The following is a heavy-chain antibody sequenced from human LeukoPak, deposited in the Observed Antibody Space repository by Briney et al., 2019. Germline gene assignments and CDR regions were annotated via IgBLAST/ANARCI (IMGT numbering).Heavy chain of an antibody. J-gene: IGHJ4*02. D-gene: IGHD1-26*01. CDR3: AKDRTGSYLSDFDY. Sequence: GGSLRLSCAASGFTFSSYAMSWVRQAPGKGLEWVSAISGSGGSTYYTDSVKGRFTISRDNSKNTLYLQMNSLRAEDTAVYYCAKDRTGSYLSDFDYWGQGTLVTVSS. CDR1: GFTFSSYA. V-gene: IGHV3-23*01. CDR2: ISGSGGST.